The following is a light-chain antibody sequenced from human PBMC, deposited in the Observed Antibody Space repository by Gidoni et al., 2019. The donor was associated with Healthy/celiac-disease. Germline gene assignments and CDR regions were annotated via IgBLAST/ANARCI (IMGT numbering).Light chain of an antibody. V-gene: IGLV3-25*03. CDR2: KDS. J-gene: IGLJ3*02. CDR1: ALPQQY. Sequence: SYELTQPPSVSVSPGKTARITCSGDALPQQYAYWYQQQPGQAPVLVIYKDSERPSGIPERFSGSSSGTTVTLTISGVQAEDEADYYCQSANGSGTYWVFGGGTKLTVL. CDR3: QSANGSGTYWV.